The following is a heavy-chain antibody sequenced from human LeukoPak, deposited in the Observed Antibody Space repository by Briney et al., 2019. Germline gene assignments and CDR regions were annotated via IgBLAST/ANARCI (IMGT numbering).Heavy chain of an antibody. CDR3: ARDFGISSGFPFDI. Sequence: SVKVSCKASGGTFSSYAISWVRQAPGEGVEWMGRIIPIFGTANYAQKFQGRVTITTDESTRTAYMELSSLRSEDTAVYYCARDFGISSGFPFDIWGQGTMVTVSS. J-gene: IGHJ3*02. CDR2: IIPIFGTA. D-gene: IGHD3-22*01. V-gene: IGHV1-69*05. CDR1: GGTFSSYA.